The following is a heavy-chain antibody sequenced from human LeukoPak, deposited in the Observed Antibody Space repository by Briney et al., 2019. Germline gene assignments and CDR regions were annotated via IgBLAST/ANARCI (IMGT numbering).Heavy chain of an antibody. Sequence: SETLSLTCTVSGGSISSYYWSWIRQPPGKGLEWIGYIHHSGSTNYKPSLKSRVTISVDTSKNQFSLKLTSVTAADTAVYYCAREAVSGTPAFDVWGQGTMVTVSS. V-gene: IGHV4-59*01. CDR3: AREAVSGTPAFDV. D-gene: IGHD1-14*01. CDR1: GGSISSYY. CDR2: IHHSGST. J-gene: IGHJ3*01.